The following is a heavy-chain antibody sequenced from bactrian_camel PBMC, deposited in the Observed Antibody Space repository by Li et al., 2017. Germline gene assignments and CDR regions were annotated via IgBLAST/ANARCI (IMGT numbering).Heavy chain of an antibody. J-gene: IGHJ4*01. Sequence: HVQLVESGGGSVQAGGSLRLSCEASGYLYSTYCMGWFRQSPEKEREGVAVIDGYGATTYADSVKGRFTISQDNAKNTMYLQIDSLKSEDTALYYCATACTYCGSTYCSCLDHWGQGTQVTVS. D-gene: IGHD2*01. CDR1: GYLYSTYC. CDR2: IDGYGAT. CDR3: ATACTYCGSTYCSCLDH. V-gene: IGHV3S53*01.